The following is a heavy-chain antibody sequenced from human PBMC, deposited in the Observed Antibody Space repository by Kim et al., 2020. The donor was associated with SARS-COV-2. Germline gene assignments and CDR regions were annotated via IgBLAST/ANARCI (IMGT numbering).Heavy chain of an antibody. CDR1: GFTLSGSA. CDR3: VRRGPVVRGFTGGMDV. Sequence: GGSLRLSCVASGFTLSGSAMHWVRQASGKGLEWVGRIRSKPNNYATAYAASVKGRFTISRDDSENTAYLQMNSLKTEDTALYYYVRRGPVVRGFTGGMDVWGQGPAVTVSS. V-gene: IGHV3-73*01. J-gene: IGHJ6*02. D-gene: IGHD3-10*01. CDR2: IRSKPNNYAT.